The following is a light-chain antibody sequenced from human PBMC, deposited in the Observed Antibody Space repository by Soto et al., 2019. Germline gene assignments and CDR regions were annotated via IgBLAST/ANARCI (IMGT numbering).Light chain of an antibody. CDR3: CSYAGSGLYV. Sequence: QSVLTQPASVSESPGQSITISSTATSSDVGSYNLVSWYQQHPGKAPKLMIYEGSKRPSGVSNRFSGSKSGNTASLTISGLQAEDEAGYYCCSYAGSGLYVFGTGTKVTV. J-gene: IGLJ1*01. V-gene: IGLV2-23*01. CDR2: EGS. CDR1: SSDVGSYNL.